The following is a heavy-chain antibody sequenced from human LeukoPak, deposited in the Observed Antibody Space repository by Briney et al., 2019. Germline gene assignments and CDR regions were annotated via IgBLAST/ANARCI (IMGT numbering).Heavy chain of an antibody. J-gene: IGHJ4*02. CDR1: GVSISSYY. Sequence: SETLSLTCTVSGVSISSYYWSWIRQSPGKGLEWIGDISYSGNTNYKYSLESRVTISVDTSKNQVSLKLSSVTAADTAVYYCARGKLYFAPPMGFDCWGQGTLVIVSS. V-gene: IGHV4-59*01. CDR3: ARGKLYFAPPMGFDC. D-gene: IGHD3-9*01. CDR2: ISYSGNT.